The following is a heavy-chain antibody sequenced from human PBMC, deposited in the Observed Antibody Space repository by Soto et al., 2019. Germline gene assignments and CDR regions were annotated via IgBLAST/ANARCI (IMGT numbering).Heavy chain of an antibody. CDR3: ATWHELEHAFDV. J-gene: IGHJ3*01. V-gene: IGHV3-53*01. D-gene: IGHD1-1*01. CDR2: LYDVDGS. Sequence: DVQLVESGGGLIQPGESLRLSCADFGLTISGKKYVAWVRQAPGKGLEWVSALYDVDGSFYADSVTGRFTTSSDSSKTTVYLQMNDLRPDDTAVYYCATWHELEHAFDVWGQGTTVTISS. CDR1: GLTISGKKY.